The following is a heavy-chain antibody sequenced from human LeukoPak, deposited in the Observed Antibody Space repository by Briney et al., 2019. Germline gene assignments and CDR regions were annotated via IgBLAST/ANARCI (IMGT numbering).Heavy chain of an antibody. J-gene: IGHJ6*02. V-gene: IGHV3-48*03. Sequence: GRSLRLSCAASGFTFSSYEMNWVRQAPGKGLEWVSYISSSGSTIYYADSVKGRFTISRDNAKNSLYLQMNSLRAEDTAVYYCARVPPWNNFATLYYYYGMDVWGQGTTVTVSS. D-gene: IGHD2-15*01. CDR3: ARVPPWNNFATLYYYYGMDV. CDR1: GFTFSSYE. CDR2: ISSSGSTI.